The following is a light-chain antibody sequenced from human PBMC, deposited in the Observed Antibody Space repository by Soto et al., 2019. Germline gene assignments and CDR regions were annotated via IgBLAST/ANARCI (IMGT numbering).Light chain of an antibody. CDR1: QSNSSW. Sequence: DIQMTQSPSTLSASVGDRVTITCRASQSNSSWLAWYQQKPGKAPKLLIYDASSLESGVPSKFSGSGSGTAFTLTISSLQPDDFATYYCQQYNSPTFGQGTKVEIK. J-gene: IGKJ1*01. V-gene: IGKV1-5*01. CDR2: DAS. CDR3: QQYNSPT.